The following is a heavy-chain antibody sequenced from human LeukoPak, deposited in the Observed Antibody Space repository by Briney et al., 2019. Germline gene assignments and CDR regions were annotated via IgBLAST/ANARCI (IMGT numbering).Heavy chain of an antibody. CDR2: ISGSGGST. V-gene: IGHV3-23*01. Sequence: GGSLRLSCAASGFTFSSYAISWVRQAPGMGLGWVSAISGSGGSTSYADSVKGRFTISRDNSKNTLYLQMNSLRAEDTAVYYCAKPLNWGGFDYWGQGTLVTVSS. CDR1: GFTFSSYA. CDR3: AKPLNWGGFDY. D-gene: IGHD3-10*01. J-gene: IGHJ4*02.